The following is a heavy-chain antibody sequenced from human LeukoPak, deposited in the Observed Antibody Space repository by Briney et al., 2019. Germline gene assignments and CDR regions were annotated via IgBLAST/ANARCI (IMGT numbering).Heavy chain of an antibody. CDR3: ARLCKGRYFDYFFDY. J-gene: IGHJ4*02. V-gene: IGHV4-39*01. CDR2: INYLGST. D-gene: IGHD3-9*01. CDR1: GGSVSSGNYF. Sequence: PSETLSLTCSVTGGSVSSGNYFWGWIRQPPGKGLEWMGNINYLGSTAYNPSLKSRVTTSVDTSKHQFSLKLTSVTAAYTAVYYCARLCKGRYFDYFFDYWGQGTLVTVSS.